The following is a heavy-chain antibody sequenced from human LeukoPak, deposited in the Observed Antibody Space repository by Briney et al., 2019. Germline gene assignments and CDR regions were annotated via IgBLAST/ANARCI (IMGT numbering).Heavy chain of an antibody. J-gene: IGHJ4*02. CDR1: GGTFSSYD. Sequence: ASVKVSCKASGGTFSSYDISWVRQAPGQGLEWMGGIIPIFGTANYAQKFQGRVAITADESTSTAYMELSSLRSEDTAVYYCARDRIFGVVSYFDYWGQGTLVTVSS. D-gene: IGHD3-3*02. CDR3: ARDRIFGVVSYFDY. CDR2: IIPIFGTA. V-gene: IGHV1-69*13.